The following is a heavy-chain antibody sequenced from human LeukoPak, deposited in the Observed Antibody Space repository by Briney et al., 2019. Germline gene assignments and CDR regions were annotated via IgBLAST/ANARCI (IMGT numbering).Heavy chain of an antibody. Sequence: GGSLRLSCAASGFTFSSYAMSWVRQAPGKGLEWVSAISGSGGSTYYADSVKGRFTISRDNSKNTLYLQMNSLRAEDTAVYYCARAGGSIAVAGHDAFDIWGQGTMVTVSS. CDR3: ARAGGSIAVAGHDAFDI. D-gene: IGHD6-19*01. CDR1: GFTFSSYA. CDR2: ISGSGGST. V-gene: IGHV3-23*01. J-gene: IGHJ3*02.